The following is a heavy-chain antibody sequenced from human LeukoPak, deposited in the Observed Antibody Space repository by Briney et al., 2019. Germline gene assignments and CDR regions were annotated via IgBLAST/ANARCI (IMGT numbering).Heavy chain of an antibody. Sequence: SETLSLTCTVSGGSISSYYWNGIRQPAGKGLEWIGRIYTSGSTNYNYNPSLKSRVTMPVDTSKNQFSLKLSSVTAADTAVYYCASGDANTAAAFDIWGQGTMVTVSS. CDR2: IYTSGSTNY. V-gene: IGHV4-4*07. D-gene: IGHD4-17*01. J-gene: IGHJ3*02. CDR3: ASGDANTAAAFDI. CDR1: GGSISSYY.